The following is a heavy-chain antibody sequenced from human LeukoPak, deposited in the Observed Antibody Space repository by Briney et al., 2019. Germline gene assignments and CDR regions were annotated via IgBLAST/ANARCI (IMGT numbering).Heavy chain of an antibody. CDR1: GYTFTSYY. CDR3: ARWAGYCSSTSCYTFYYYYGMDV. Sequence: ASVKVSCKASGYTFTSYYMHWVRQAPGQGLEWMGWISAYNGNTNYAQKLQGRVTMTTDTSTSTAYMELRSLRSDDTAVYYCARWAGYCSSTSCYTFYYYYGMDVWGQGTTVTVSS. J-gene: IGHJ6*02. CDR2: ISAYNGNT. D-gene: IGHD2-2*02. V-gene: IGHV1-18*04.